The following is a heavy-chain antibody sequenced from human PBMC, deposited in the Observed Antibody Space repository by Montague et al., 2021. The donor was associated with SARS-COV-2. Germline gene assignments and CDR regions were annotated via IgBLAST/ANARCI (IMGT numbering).Heavy chain of an antibody. CDR2: INHSGST. Sequence: SETLSLTCTVSGGSISGYYWSWIRQPPGKGLEWIGEINHSGSTNYNPSLKSRVTISVDTSKNQFSLKLSSVTAADTAVYYCARGRAVTTLYYYYYGMDVWGQGTTVTVSS. CDR1: GGSISGYY. D-gene: IGHD4-17*01. J-gene: IGHJ6*02. CDR3: ARGRAVTTLYYYYYGMDV. V-gene: IGHV4-34*01.